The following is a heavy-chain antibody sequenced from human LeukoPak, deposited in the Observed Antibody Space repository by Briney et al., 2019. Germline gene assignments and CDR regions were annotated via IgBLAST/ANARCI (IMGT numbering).Heavy chain of an antibody. Sequence: PSETLSLTCTVSGGSMRSYYWNWIRQPPGKGLEWIGDIYYSGSTNYNPSPKGRVTMSLDMSKNQFSLKLSSVTAADTAVYYCARSATITNDAFDIWGHGTMVTVSS. CDR2: IYYSGST. CDR3: ARSATITNDAFDI. CDR1: GGSMRSYY. D-gene: IGHD5-12*01. J-gene: IGHJ3*02. V-gene: IGHV4-59*01.